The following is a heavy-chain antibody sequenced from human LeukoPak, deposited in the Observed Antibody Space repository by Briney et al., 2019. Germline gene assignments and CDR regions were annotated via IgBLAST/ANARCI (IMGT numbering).Heavy chain of an antibody. Sequence: GGSLRLSCAGSGFTFNNYAMRWVRLAPGRGLEYVSVISGSGDDTYSADSVRGRFTISRDNSKNTLHLEMSNLRVDDTAVYYCAKGRNSYDSGRCHSQNCYYGMDVWGQGTTVTVSS. V-gene: IGHV3-23*01. D-gene: IGHD3-10*01. CDR1: GFTFNNYA. CDR2: ISGSGDDT. J-gene: IGHJ6*02. CDR3: AKGRNSYDSGRCHSQNCYYGMDV.